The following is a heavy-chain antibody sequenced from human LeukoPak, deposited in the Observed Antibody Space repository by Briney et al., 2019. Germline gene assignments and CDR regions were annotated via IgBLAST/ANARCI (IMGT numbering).Heavy chain of an antibody. CDR2: IYYSGST. CDR3: ARYSGSYYFDY. J-gene: IGHJ4*02. D-gene: IGHD1-26*01. Sequence: PSETLSLTCTVSGGSISSYYWSWIRQLPGKGLEWIGYIYYSGSTNYNPSLKSRVTISVDTSKNQFSLKLSSVTAADTAVYYCARYSGSYYFDYWGQGTLVTVSS. V-gene: IGHV4-59*01. CDR1: GGSISSYY.